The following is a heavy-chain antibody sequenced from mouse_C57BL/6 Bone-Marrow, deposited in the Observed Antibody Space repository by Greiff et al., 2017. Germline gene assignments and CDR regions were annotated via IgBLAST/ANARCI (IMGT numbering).Heavy chain of an antibody. D-gene: IGHD2-3*01. J-gene: IGHJ4*01. CDR3: ARHNDGYYAMDY. CDR1: GFTFSDYG. Sequence: EVQLVESGGGLVQPGGSLKLSCAASGFTFSDYGMAWVRQAPRKGPEWVAFISNLAYSIYYADTVTGRFTIARENAKNTLYLEMSSLRSEDTAMYYCARHNDGYYAMDYWGQGASVTVSS. CDR2: ISNLAYSI. V-gene: IGHV5-15*01.